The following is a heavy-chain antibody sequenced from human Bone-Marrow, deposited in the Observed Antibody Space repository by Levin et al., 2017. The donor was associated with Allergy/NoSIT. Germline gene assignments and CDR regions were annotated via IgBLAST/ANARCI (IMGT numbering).Heavy chain of an antibody. Sequence: ASVKVSCKASGYTFTDYGISWVRQAPGQGLEWMGWINVNNGHTNYIQKCQGRVNMTTDTSTRTAYMELRSLRSDDTAIYYCARGFDSWGQGTLVTVSS. CDR2: INVNNGHT. CDR1: GYTFTDYG. CDR3: ARGFDS. V-gene: IGHV1-18*01. J-gene: IGHJ4*02.